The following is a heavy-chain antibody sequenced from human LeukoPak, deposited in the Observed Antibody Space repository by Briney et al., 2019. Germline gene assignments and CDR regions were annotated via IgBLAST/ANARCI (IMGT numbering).Heavy chain of an antibody. D-gene: IGHD3/OR15-3a*01. J-gene: IGHJ4*02. CDR2: VASDGSYK. CDR1: GFTFSSYS. Sequence: GGSLRLSCAASGFTFSSYSLHWVRQAPGKGLEWVAHVASDGSYKWYADCVRGRFTISRDNSKNTLFLQMNSLGAEDTGVYYCARDADWSPFYWGQGTLVTVSS. CDR3: ARDADWSPFY. V-gene: IGHV3-30*04.